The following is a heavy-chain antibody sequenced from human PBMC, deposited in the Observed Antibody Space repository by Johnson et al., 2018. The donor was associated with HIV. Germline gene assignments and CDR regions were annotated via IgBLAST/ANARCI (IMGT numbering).Heavy chain of an antibody. CDR1: GFTFSSYA. V-gene: IGHV3-30*04. J-gene: IGHJ3*02. CDR2: ISYDGNNK. Sequence: QMLLVESGGGVVQPGRSLRLSCAASGFTFSSYAMHWVRQAPGKGLEWVAVISYDGNNKYYTDSVKGRFTISRDNSKNTLFLQMNSLRPEDTSVYYCAKDRYGGSYPDAFDIWGQGTMVTVSS. CDR3: AKDRYGGSYPDAFDI. D-gene: IGHD1-26*01.